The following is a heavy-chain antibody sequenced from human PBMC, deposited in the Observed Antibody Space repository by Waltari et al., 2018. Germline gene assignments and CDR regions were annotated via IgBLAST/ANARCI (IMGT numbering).Heavy chain of an antibody. Sequence: QLQLQESGPGLVKPSETLSLTCTVSGGSISSSSYYWGWIRQPPGKGLEWIGSIYYSGRTYDNPSLTSRVTMSVDTSKNQFSLKLSSVTAADTAVYYCASHSGGSAFDIWGQGTMVTVSS. CDR1: GGSISSSSYY. CDR2: IYYSGRT. CDR3: ASHSGGSAFDI. J-gene: IGHJ3*02. V-gene: IGHV4-39*07. D-gene: IGHD3-16*01.